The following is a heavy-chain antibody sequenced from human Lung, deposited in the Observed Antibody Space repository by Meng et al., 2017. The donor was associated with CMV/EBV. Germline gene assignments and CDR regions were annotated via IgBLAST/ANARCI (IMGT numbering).Heavy chain of an antibody. D-gene: IGHD2-2*01. CDR1: EFTFNNYA. J-gene: IGHJ6*02. CDR2: ISYDGSNK. Sequence: SXKISXAASEFTFNNYAMHWVRQAPGKGLEWVAVISYDGSNKYYADSVKGRFTISRDNSKNTLSLQMNSLRAEDTAVYYCARILVPADTYYYYGMDVWGQGTXVTVSS. CDR3: ARILVPADTYYYYGMDV. V-gene: IGHV3-30-3*01.